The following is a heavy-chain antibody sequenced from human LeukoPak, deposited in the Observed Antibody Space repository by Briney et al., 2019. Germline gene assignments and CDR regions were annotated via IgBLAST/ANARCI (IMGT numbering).Heavy chain of an antibody. CDR2: IKQDGSEK. Sequence: GGSLRLSCAASGFTFSSYWMSWVRQAPGKELEWVANIKQDGSEKYYVDSVKGRFTISRDNAKNSLYLQMNSLRAEDTAVYYCARDYRDQIVVVPAAMVFRGQGTLVTVSS. CDR1: GFTFSSYW. D-gene: IGHD2-2*01. V-gene: IGHV3-7*01. J-gene: IGHJ4*02. CDR3: ARDYRDQIVVVPAAMVF.